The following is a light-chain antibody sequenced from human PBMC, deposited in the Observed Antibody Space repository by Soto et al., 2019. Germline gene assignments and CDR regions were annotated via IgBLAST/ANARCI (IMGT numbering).Light chain of an antibody. CDR1: SGHSSYA. Sequence: QPVLTQSPSASASLGASVKLTCTLSSGHSSYAIAWHQQQPEKGPRYLMKLNSDGRHSKGDGIPDRFSGSSSGAERYLTISSLQSEDEADYYCQTWGTGIRVFGTGPKLTVL. V-gene: IGLV4-69*01. CDR3: QTWGTGIRV. J-gene: IGLJ1*01. CDR2: LNSDGRH.